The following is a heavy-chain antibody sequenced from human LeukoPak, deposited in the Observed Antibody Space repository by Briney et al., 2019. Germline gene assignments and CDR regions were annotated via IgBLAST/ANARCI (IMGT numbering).Heavy chain of an antibody. Sequence: PGGSLRLSCAASGFTFSSYAMSWVRQAPGKGLEWVSAISGSGGSTYYADSVKGRFTISRDNSKNTLYLQMNGLRAEDTAVYYCAKILPRYSYGYGAPGYWGQGTLVTVSS. CDR1: GFTFSSYA. CDR2: ISGSGGST. D-gene: IGHD5-18*01. V-gene: IGHV3-23*01. CDR3: AKILPRYSYGYGAPGY. J-gene: IGHJ4*02.